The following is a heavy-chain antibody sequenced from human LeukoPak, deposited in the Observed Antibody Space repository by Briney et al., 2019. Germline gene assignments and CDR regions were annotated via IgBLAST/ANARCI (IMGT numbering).Heavy chain of an antibody. Sequence: PSETLSLTCTVSGGSINSYYWSWIRQPPEKGLEWIGYISYSGSATYNPSLKSRVTISVDTSKNQFSLKLSSVTAADTAVYYRARSWYSSSWYHAFDVWGQGTMVTVS. CDR3: ARSWYSSSWYHAFDV. J-gene: IGHJ3*01. CDR2: ISYSGSA. V-gene: IGHV4-59*01. D-gene: IGHD6-13*01. CDR1: GGSINSYY.